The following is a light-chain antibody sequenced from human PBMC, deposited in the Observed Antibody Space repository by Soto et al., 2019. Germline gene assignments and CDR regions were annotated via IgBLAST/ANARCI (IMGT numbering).Light chain of an antibody. CDR3: QQYNNSPPRT. J-gene: IGKJ1*01. CDR1: QSVSHN. V-gene: IGKV3-15*01. Sequence: EIEMTQSPATMSVSPGERVTLSCKASQSVSHNLAWYQQGFGQAPRLLIYGASVRATGIPARFSGSGSGTEFTLTINNVQSEDFAVYYCQQYNNSPPRTFGQGTKVDIK. CDR2: GAS.